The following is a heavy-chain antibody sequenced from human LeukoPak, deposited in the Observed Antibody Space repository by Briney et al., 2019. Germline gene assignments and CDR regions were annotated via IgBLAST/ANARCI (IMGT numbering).Heavy chain of an antibody. CDR2: IYHSGTS. V-gene: IGHV4-30-2*05. CDR3: ARGEEMATIDY. Sequence: SETLSLSCAVSGGSISSGGYSWSWIRQPPGKGLEWIGYIYHSGTSYYNPSLKSRVTISVDTSKNQFSLKLSSVTAADTAVYYCARGEEMATIDYWGQGTLVTVSS. D-gene: IGHD5-24*01. CDR1: GGSISSGGYS. J-gene: IGHJ4*02.